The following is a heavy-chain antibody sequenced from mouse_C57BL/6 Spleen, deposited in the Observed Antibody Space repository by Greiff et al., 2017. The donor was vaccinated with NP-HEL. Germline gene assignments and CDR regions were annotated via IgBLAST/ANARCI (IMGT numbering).Heavy chain of an antibody. CDR1: GYAFSSSW. CDR3: ARSPHYYGSSHWYFDV. CDR2: IYPGDGDT. V-gene: IGHV1-82*01. J-gene: IGHJ1*03. D-gene: IGHD1-1*01. Sequence: QVQLKESGPELVKPGASVKISCKASGYAFSSSWMNWVKQRPGKGLEWIGRIYPGDGDTNYNGKFKGKATLTADKSSSTAYMQLSSLTSEDSAVYFCARSPHYYGSSHWYFDVWGTGTTVTVSS.